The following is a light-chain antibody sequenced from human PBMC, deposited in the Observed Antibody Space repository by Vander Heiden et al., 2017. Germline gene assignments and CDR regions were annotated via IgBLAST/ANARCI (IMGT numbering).Light chain of an antibody. V-gene: IGKV4-1*01. Sequence: DVVMTQSPYFLGASLRARATINCKSSHSVLSRSNNKNYLTWFQQKPGQPPKLLIYWASTRESGVPDRFSGSGSGTDFTLTISSLQAEDVAVYYCQQYSNIPRTFGQGTKVEIK. J-gene: IGKJ1*01. CDR1: HSVLSRSNNKNY. CDR3: QQYSNIPRT. CDR2: WAS.